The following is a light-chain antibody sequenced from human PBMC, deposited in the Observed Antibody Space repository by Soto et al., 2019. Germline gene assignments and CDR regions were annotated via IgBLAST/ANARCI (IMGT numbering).Light chain of an antibody. CDR2: GAS. V-gene: IGKV3-15*01. CDR3: QQYHNWPPIT. Sequence: EILMTQSPATLSVSPGETATLSCRASQSVSTKLAWYQQKPGQAPRLLTNGASTRATGVPARFSGWGSGTEFTLTISSLQSEDFAVYYCQQYHNWPPITFGQGTLPQI. CDR1: QSVSTK. J-gene: IGKJ5*01.